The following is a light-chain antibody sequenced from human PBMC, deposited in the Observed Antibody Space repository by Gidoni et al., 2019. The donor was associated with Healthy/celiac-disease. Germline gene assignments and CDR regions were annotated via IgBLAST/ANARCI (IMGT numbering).Light chain of an antibody. J-gene: IGLJ2*01. Sequence: SYQLTQPASLSVSPGQTARITCSGDKLGDKYACWYQQKPGQSPVLVIYQDSKRPSGIPERFSGSNSGNTATLTISGTQAMDEADYYCQAWDSSTVVFGGGTKLTVL. CDR1: KLGDKY. CDR3: QAWDSSTVV. V-gene: IGLV3-1*01. CDR2: QDS.